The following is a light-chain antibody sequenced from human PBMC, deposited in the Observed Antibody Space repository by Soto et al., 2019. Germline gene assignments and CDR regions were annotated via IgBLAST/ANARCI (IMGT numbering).Light chain of an antibody. CDR2: EVS. CDR3: SSYTSTATRV. CDR1: SRDVGSYNY. Sequence: QSALTQPPSASGSPGQSVTISCTGTSRDVGSYNYVSWYQQHPGKAPKLMIYEVSNRPSGVSDRFSGSKSGNTASLTISGLQAEDEADYYCSSYTSTATRVFGGGTKLTVL. J-gene: IGLJ3*02. V-gene: IGLV2-14*01.